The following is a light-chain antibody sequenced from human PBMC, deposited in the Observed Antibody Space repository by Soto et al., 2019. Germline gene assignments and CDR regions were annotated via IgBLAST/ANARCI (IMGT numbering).Light chain of an antibody. Sequence: QSALTQPASVSGSPGQSITISCTGTSSDVGGYNYVSWYQQHPGKAPKLMIYEVSNRPSGVSNRFSGSKSGNTASLTISGLQAEDEDDYYCSSYISRSRVFGNGTKVT. CDR3: SSYISRSRV. CDR2: EVS. CDR1: SSDVGGYNY. V-gene: IGLV2-14*01. J-gene: IGLJ1*01.